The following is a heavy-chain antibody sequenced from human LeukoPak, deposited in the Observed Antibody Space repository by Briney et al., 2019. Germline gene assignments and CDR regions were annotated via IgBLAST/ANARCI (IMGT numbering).Heavy chain of an antibody. D-gene: IGHD3-22*01. CDR2: IYLGDSDT. J-gene: IGHJ5*02. CDR3: ARQARDSSGYYYHWFDP. Sequence: GESLKISCKGSGYSFTSYWIGWVRQMPGKGLEWMGIIYLGDSDTRYSPSFQGQVTISADKSISTAYLQWSSLKASDTAMYYCARQARDSSGYYYHWFDPWGQGTLVTVSS. V-gene: IGHV5-51*01. CDR1: GYSFTSYW.